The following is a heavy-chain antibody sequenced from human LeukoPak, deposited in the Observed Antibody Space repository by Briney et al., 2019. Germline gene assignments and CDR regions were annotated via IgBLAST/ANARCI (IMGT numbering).Heavy chain of an antibody. CDR3: ARAAVAGPTVFDY. J-gene: IGHJ4*02. Sequence: ASVKVSCKASGYTFTGYYMHWVRQAPGQGLEWMGWINPNSGGTNYAQKLQGRVTMTTDTSTSTAYMELRSLRSDDTAVYYCARAAVAGPTVFDYWGQGTLVTVSS. V-gene: IGHV1-2*02. CDR1: GYTFTGYY. CDR2: INPNSGGT. D-gene: IGHD6-19*01.